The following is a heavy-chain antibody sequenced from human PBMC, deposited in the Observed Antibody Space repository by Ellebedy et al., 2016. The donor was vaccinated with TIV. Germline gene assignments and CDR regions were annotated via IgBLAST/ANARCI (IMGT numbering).Heavy chain of an antibody. CDR3: ARDRYIKRIAWFDP. J-gene: IGHJ5*02. CDR1: GYTFPTYG. D-gene: IGHD2-2*02. Sequence: AASVKVSCKASGYTFPTYGISWVRQAPGQGLEWMGWISPYNGNTNYAQKLQGRVTMTTDTSTSTAYMELRSLRSDDTAVYYCARDRYIKRIAWFDPWGQGTLVTVSS. CDR2: ISPYNGNT. V-gene: IGHV1-18*01.